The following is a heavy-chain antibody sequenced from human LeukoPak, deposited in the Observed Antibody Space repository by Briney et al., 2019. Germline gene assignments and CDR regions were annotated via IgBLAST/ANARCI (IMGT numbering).Heavy chain of an antibody. Sequence: SETLSLTSTVSGGSISSYYWSWIRQPPGKGLEWIGYIYYSGSTNYNPSLKSRVTISVDTSKNQFSLKLSSVTAADTAVYYCARAAFGFDPWGQGTLVTVSS. CDR3: ARAAFGFDP. V-gene: IGHV4-59*01. J-gene: IGHJ5*02. CDR1: GGSISSYY. CDR2: IYYSGST.